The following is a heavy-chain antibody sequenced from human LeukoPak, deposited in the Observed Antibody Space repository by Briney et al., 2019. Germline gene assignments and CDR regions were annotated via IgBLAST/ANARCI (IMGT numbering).Heavy chain of an antibody. Sequence: GASVKVSCKASGYTFTDYYMHWVRQAPGQGLEWMGCINPNSGATLSAQRFQGRVTMTKDTSIFTAYMELSRLRSDDTAVYYCAYGSGSYYSYNWFDPWGQRTLVTVSS. V-gene: IGHV1-2*02. CDR1: GYTFTDYY. CDR2: INPNSGAT. J-gene: IGHJ5*02. CDR3: AYGSGSYYSYNWFDP. D-gene: IGHD3-10*01.